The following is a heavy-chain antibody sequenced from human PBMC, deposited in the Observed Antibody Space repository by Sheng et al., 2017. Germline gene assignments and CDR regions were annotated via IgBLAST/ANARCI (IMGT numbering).Heavy chain of an antibody. CDR3: ARGVLDWKQLWSYYFDY. CDR2: IYYSGST. V-gene: IGHV4-39*07. Sequence: QLQLQESGPGLVKPSETLSLTCTVSGGSISSSSYYWGWIRQPPGKGLEWIGSIYYSGSTYYNPSLKSRVTISVDTSKNQFSLKLSSVTAADTAVYYCARGVLDWKQLWSYYFDYWGQGTLVTVSS. D-gene: IGHD5-18*01. J-gene: IGHJ4*02. CDR1: GGSISSSSYY.